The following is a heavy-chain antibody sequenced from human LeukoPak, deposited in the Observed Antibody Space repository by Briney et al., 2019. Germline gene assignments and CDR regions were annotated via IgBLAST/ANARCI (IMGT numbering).Heavy chain of an antibody. CDR2: IYYSGST. CDR3: ARYGSGSRHYYYYYMDV. Sequence: KSSETLSLTCAVYGGSFSGYYWSWIRQPPGKGLEWIGSIYYSGSTYYNPSLKSRVTISVDTSKNQFSLKLSSVTAADTAVYYCARYGSGSRHYYYYYMDVWGKGTTVTVSS. CDR1: GGSFSGYY. D-gene: IGHD3-10*01. V-gene: IGHV4-34*01. J-gene: IGHJ6*03.